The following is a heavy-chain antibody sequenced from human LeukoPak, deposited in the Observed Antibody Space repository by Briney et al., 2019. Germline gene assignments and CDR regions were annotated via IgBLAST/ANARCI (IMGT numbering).Heavy chain of an antibody. CDR3: AKARGEWGYFDY. CDR2: ISGSGGST. V-gene: IGHV3-23*01. D-gene: IGHD3-10*01. CDR1: GFTFSSYA. Sequence: QAGGSLRLSCAASGFTFSSYAMSWVRQAPGKGLEWVSAISGSGGSTYYADSVKGRFTISRDNSKNTLYLQMNSLRAEDTAVYYCAKARGEWGYFDYWGQGTLVTVSS. J-gene: IGHJ4*02.